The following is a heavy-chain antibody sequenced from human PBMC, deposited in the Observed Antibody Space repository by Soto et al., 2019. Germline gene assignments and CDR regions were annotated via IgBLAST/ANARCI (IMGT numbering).Heavy chain of an antibody. D-gene: IGHD4-17*01. V-gene: IGHV4-30-2*01. CDR3: ARGMTTVTTFDY. J-gene: IGHJ4*02. CDR1: GGSISSGGYS. Sequence: QLQLQEPGSGLVKPSQTLSLTCAVSGGSISSGGYSCNWIRQPPGKGLEWIGYIYHSGSTYYYPSLKSRVTMSVDRAKNQFSRKLSSVTAADTAVYYCARGMTTVTTFDYWGQGTLVTVSS. CDR2: IYHSGST.